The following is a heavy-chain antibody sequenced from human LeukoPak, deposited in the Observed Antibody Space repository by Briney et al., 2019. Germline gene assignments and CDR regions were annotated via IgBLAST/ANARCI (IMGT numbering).Heavy chain of an antibody. CDR1: GGSISSSSYY. CDR2: IYYSGST. J-gene: IGHJ6*03. V-gene: IGHV4-39*01. D-gene: IGHD2-15*01. Sequence: SETLSLTCTVSGGSISSSSYYWGWIRQPPGKGLEWIGSIYYSGSTYYNPSLKSRVTISVDTSKNQFSLKLSSVTAADTAVYYCARHKNFVRGSYYYYMDVWGKGTTVTLSS. CDR3: ARHKNFVRGSYYYYMDV.